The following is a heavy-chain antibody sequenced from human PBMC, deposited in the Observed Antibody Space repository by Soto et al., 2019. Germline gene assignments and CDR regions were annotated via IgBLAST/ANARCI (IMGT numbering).Heavy chain of an antibody. Sequence: EVQLVESGGGLVQPGGSLRLSCAASGFTFSSYSMNWVRQAPGKGLEWVSYISSSSSTIYYADSVKGRFTISRDNAKNSLYLQMNSLRAEDTAVYYCARGGKGAVAGTDNFDYWGQGTLVTVSS. CDR3: ARGGKGAVAGTDNFDY. CDR1: GFTFSSYS. V-gene: IGHV3-48*01. J-gene: IGHJ4*02. CDR2: ISSSSSTI. D-gene: IGHD6-19*01.